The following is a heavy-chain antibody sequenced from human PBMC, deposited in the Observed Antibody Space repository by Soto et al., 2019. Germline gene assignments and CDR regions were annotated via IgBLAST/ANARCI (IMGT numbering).Heavy chain of an antibody. CDR3: ARAGMYSSPSFDY. CDR2: INSDGSST. V-gene: IGHV3-74*01. D-gene: IGHD6-13*01. Sequence: GGSLRLSCAASGFTFSSYWMHWVRQAPGKGLVWVSRINSDGSSTSYADSVKGRFTISRDNAKNTLYLQMNSLRAEDTAVYYCARAGMYSSPSFDYWGQGTLVTSPQ. CDR1: GFTFSSYW. J-gene: IGHJ4*02.